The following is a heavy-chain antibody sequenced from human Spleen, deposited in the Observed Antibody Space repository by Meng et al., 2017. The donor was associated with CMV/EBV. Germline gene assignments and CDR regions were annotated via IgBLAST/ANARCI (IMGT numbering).Heavy chain of an antibody. Sequence: GSLRLSCTVSGGSISSYHWSWIRQPPGKGLEWIGYIYYSGSTNYNPSLKSRVTISVDTSKNQFSLKLSSVTAADTAVYYCAIAARPDYFDYWGQGTLVTVSS. CDR2: IYYSGST. CDR3: AIAARPDYFDY. V-gene: IGHV4-59*01. CDR1: GGSISSYH. D-gene: IGHD6-6*01. J-gene: IGHJ4*02.